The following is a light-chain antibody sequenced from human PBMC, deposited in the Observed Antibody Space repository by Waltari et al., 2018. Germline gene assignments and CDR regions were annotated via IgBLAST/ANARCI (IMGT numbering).Light chain of an antibody. CDR1: SGHSSYA. V-gene: IGLV4-69*01. J-gene: IGLJ3*02. CDR3: QTWGTGIHWV. Sequence: QLVLTQSPSASASLGASVKLTCTLSSGHSSYAIAWHQQQPEKGPRYLMKLNSDGSHSKGDGFPDRFSGSSSGAERYLTISSLQSEDEADYYCQTWGTGIHWVFGGGTKLTVL. CDR2: LNSDGSH.